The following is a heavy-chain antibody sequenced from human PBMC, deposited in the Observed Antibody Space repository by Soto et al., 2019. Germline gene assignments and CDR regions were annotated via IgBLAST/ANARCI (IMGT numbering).Heavy chain of an antibody. CDR1: GFTFSSYA. D-gene: IGHD3-10*01. CDR3: AKDGTYYYGLDDPLYGMDV. V-gene: IGHV3-23*01. J-gene: IGHJ6*02. Sequence: GGSLRLSCAASGFTFSSYAMSWVRQAPGKGLEWVSAISGSGGSTYYADSVKGRFTISRDNSKNTLYLQMNSLRAEDTAVYYCAKDGTYYYGLDDPLYGMDVWGQGTTVTVSS. CDR2: ISGSGGST.